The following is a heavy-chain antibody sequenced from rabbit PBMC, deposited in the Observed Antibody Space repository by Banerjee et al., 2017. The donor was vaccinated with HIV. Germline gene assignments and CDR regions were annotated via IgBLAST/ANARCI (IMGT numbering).Heavy chain of an antibody. Sequence: QSLEESGGDLVKPGASLTLTRTASGFTLSSYWICWVRQAPAEGLEWIACIYAGSSGTTEYASCAAGRSTIPNTSCTTVSTQMTSLTATDTAAYFCAKYIYRVGYAGAGYDFNLWGPGTLVTVS. V-gene: IGHV1S40*01. J-gene: IGHJ4*01. CDR1: GFTLSSYW. CDR2: IYAGSSGTT. D-gene: IGHD4-2*01. CDR3: AKYIYRVGYAGAGYDFNL.